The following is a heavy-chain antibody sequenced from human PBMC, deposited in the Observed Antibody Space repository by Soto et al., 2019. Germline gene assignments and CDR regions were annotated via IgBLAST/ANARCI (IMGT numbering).Heavy chain of an antibody. V-gene: IGHV1-3*01. CDR2: INAGNGNT. Sequence: GASVKVSCKASGYTFTSYAMHWVRQAPGQRLEWMGWINAGNGNTKYSQKFQGRVTITRDTSASTAYMELSSLRSEDTAVYYCARGGIAVAEDYYYYGMDVWGQGTTVNVSS. CDR1: GYTFTSYA. J-gene: IGHJ6*02. D-gene: IGHD6-19*01. CDR3: ARGGIAVAEDYYYYGMDV.